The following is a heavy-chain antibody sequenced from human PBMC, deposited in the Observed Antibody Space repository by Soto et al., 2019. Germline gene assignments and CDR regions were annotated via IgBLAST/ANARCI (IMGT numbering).Heavy chain of an antibody. CDR3: ARDKITGLLDY. J-gene: IGHJ4*02. CDR1: GGSFSAYY. CDR2: INHSGST. D-gene: IGHD2-8*02. Sequence: SETLSLTCAVYGGSFSAYYWTWIRQPPGTGLEWIGEINHSGSTNYNPSLKSRVTISVDTSKNQFSLKLTSVTAADTAVYYCARDKITGLLDYWGQGTLVT. V-gene: IGHV4-34*01.